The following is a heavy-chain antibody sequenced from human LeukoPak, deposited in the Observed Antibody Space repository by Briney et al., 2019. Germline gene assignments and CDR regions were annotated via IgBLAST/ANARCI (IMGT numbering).Heavy chain of an antibody. Sequence: GGSLRLSCVASGFTFSNYWMSWVRQAPGRGLEWVAHIKKDGSDKYYVDSVKGRFTISRDSAVNSLYLQMSSLRAEYTAVYYWARTPKAAFDICGQGTMVTVSS. CDR3: ARTPKAAFDI. CDR1: GFTFSNYW. J-gene: IGHJ3*02. CDR2: IKKDGSDK. V-gene: IGHV3-7*04.